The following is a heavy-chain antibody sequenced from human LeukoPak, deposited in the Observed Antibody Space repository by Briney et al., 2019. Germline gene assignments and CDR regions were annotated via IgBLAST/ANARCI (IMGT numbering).Heavy chain of an antibody. J-gene: IGHJ6*04. V-gene: IGHV1-18*04. CDR2: INAYNGNT. CDR1: GYTFTSYG. CDR3: ARDKPAVTTSYYYGMDV. Sequence: ASVKVSCKASGYTFTSYGISWVRQAPGQGLEWMGWINAYNGNTNHAQKLQGRVTMTTDTSTSTAYMELRSLRSDDTAVYYCARDKPAVTTSYYYGMDVWGKGTTVTVSS. D-gene: IGHD4-17*01.